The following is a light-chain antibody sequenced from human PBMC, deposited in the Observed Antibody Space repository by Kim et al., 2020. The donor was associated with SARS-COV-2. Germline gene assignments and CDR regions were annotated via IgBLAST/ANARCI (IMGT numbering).Light chain of an antibody. J-gene: IGKJ1*01. CDR2: AAS. Sequence: AIQMTQSPSSLSASVGDRVTITCRASQGIRNDLGWYQQKPGKAPKLLIYAASTLESGVPSRFSGSGSGTDFTLTISSLQPEDFPSYYCLQDYYYPRTFGQGTKVEIK. CDR3: LQDYYYPRT. CDR1: QGIRND. V-gene: IGKV1-6*01.